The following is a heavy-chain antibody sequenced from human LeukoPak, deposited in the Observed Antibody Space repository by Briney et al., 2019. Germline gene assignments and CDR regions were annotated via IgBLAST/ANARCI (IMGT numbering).Heavy chain of an antibody. D-gene: IGHD6-6*01. CDR1: GYAFTSYY. Sequence: ASVKVSCKASGYAFTSYYMHWVRQAPGQGLEWMGIINPSGGSTSYAQKFQGRVTITRDTSTSTVYMELSSLRSEDTAVYYCARVLDLYSSSSRTFDYWGQGTLVTVSS. J-gene: IGHJ4*02. CDR2: INPSGGST. V-gene: IGHV1-46*01. CDR3: ARVLDLYSSSSRTFDY.